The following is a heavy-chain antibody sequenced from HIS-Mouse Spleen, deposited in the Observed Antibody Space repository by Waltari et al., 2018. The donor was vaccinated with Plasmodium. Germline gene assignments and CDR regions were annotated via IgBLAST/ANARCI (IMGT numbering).Heavy chain of an antibody. CDR2: ISSSSSYI. CDR1: GFPFSRYS. J-gene: IGHJ4*02. V-gene: IGHV3-21*01. Sequence: VQLVESGGGLVNPGGSLSLSSPASGFPFSRYSMNWVRQAPGKGLEWVSSISSSSSYIYYADSVKGRFTISRDNAKNSLYLQMNSLRAEDTAVYYCARESSSSWYFDYWGQGTLVTVSS. CDR3: ARESSSSWYFDY. D-gene: IGHD6-13*01.